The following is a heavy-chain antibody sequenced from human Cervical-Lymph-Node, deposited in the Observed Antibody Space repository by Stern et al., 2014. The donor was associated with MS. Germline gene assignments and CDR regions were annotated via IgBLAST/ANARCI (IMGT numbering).Heavy chain of an antibody. D-gene: IGHD5-12*01. Sequence: QVQLVQSGAEVRKPGASVKLSCKTSGYSFGSYYMHWVRQAPGQEPEWMGAINPRGDSTSDAQKFRGRLSITRDTSTSTVHMDLSSLRFDDTAVYYCATGRFSGYADFDYWGQGTLVTVSS. V-gene: IGHV1-46*01. CDR2: INPRGDST. CDR3: ATGRFSGYADFDY. J-gene: IGHJ4*02. CDR1: GYSFGSYY.